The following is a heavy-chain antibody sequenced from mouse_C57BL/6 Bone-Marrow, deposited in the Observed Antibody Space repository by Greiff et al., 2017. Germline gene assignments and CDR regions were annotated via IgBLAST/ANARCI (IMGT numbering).Heavy chain of an antibody. V-gene: IGHV1-64*01. CDR1: GYTFTNYW. CDR2: MHPNGGSP. J-gene: IGHJ4*01. Sequence: VKLQQPGAELVKPGASVKLSCKASGYTFTNYWMHWVKQRPGQGLEWIGMMHPNGGSPDYNEKFKSEATLSVDQSSRTAYIELSSLTSEDSAVYYCARSYDYDDYTMDYWGQGTSVTVS. CDR3: ARSYDYDDYTMDY. D-gene: IGHD2-4*01.